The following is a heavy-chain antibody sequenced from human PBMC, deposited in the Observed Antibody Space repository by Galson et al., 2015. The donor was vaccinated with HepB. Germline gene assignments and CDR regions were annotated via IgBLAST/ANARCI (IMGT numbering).Heavy chain of an antibody. CDR3: ALRDYGDYYNWFDP. Sequence: SVKVSCKASGGTFSSHAIMWVRQAPGQGLEWMGGIIPIIDTANYAQKFQGRVRIIADEITSTAYMELSNLRSEDTAVYYCALRDYGDYYNWFDPWGQGTLVTVSS. J-gene: IGHJ5*02. CDR1: GGTFSSHA. V-gene: IGHV1-69*13. D-gene: IGHD4-17*01. CDR2: IIPIIDTA.